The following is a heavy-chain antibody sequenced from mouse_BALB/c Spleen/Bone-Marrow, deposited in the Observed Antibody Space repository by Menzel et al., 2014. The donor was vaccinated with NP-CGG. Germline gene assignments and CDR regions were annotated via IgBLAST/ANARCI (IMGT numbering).Heavy chain of an antibody. CDR1: GFSFSSFG. CDR2: ISSGSITI. V-gene: IGHV5-17*02. D-gene: IGHD4-1*01. Sequence: EVKLVESGGGLVQPGGSRKLSCSASGFSFSSFGMHWVRQAPEKGLEWVAYISSGSITIFYADTVKGRFTISRDNPKNTLFLQMTSLGSEDTAMYYCTRGGNWEDFDYWGQGTTLTVSS. CDR3: TRGGNWEDFDY. J-gene: IGHJ2*01.